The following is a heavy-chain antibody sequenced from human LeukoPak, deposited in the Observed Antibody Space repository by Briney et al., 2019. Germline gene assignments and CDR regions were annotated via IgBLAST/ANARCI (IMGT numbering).Heavy chain of an antibody. J-gene: IGHJ3*02. CDR1: GFTFTSSA. Sequence: ASVKVSCKASGFTFTSSAMQWVRQASGQRLEWIGWIVVGSGNTNYAQKFQERVTVTRDMSTSTAYMELSSLISDDTAVYYCAADSAPDTSGYYYDAFDIWGQGTMVTVSS. V-gene: IGHV1-58*02. CDR3: AADSAPDTSGYYYDAFDI. CDR2: IVVGSGNT. D-gene: IGHD3-22*01.